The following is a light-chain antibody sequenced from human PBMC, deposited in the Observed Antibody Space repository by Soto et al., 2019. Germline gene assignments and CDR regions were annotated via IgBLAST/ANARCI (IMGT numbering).Light chain of an antibody. Sequence: EIVLTQSPGTSSLSPGERATLSCRASQSVSSSYLAWYQQKPGQAPRLLIYGASSRATGIPARFSGSGSGTDFTLTISRLEPEDLAVYYCQKYGSSPPLTFGGGTKVDIK. V-gene: IGKV3-20*01. CDR1: QSVSSSY. CDR2: GAS. CDR3: QKYGSSPPLT. J-gene: IGKJ4*01.